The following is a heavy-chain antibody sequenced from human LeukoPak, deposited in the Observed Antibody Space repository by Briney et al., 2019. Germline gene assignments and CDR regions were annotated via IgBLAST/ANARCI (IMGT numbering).Heavy chain of an antibody. Sequence: PGGSLRLSCAASGFTLSSYAMSWVRQAPGKGLEWVSAISGSGGSTYYADSVKGRFTISRDNSKNTLYLQMNSLRAEDTAVYYCARGRYSSSWYDYWGQGTLVTVSS. V-gene: IGHV3-23*01. CDR3: ARGRYSSSWYDY. J-gene: IGHJ4*02. D-gene: IGHD6-13*01. CDR1: GFTLSSYA. CDR2: ISGSGGST.